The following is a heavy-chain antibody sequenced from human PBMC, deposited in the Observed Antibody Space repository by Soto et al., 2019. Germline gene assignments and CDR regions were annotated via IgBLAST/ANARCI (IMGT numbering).Heavy chain of an antibody. Sequence: QVQLQESGPGLVKPSQTLSLTCTVSGGSISSGGYSWSWIRQHTGKGLEWIGYIYYSGSTYYNPSLNSRVTISVDSSKNQFSLKLSSVTAADTAVYYCARAENTAMVNYFDYWGQGTLVTVSS. J-gene: IGHJ4*02. V-gene: IGHV4-31*03. D-gene: IGHD5-18*01. CDR1: GGSISSGGYS. CDR3: ARAENTAMVNYFDY. CDR2: IYYSGST.